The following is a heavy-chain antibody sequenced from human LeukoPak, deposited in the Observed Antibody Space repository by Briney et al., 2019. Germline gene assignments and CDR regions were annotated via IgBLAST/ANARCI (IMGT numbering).Heavy chain of an antibody. CDR2: INGSGGST. CDR1: GFTFSSYA. V-gene: IGHV3-23*01. J-gene: IGHJ3*02. Sequence: GGSLRLSCAASGFTFSSYAMSWVRQAPGKGLEWVSAINGSGGSTYYADSVKGRFTISRDNSKNTLYLQMNSLRAEDTAVYYCAKDPRTYYDILTGPGDFFDIWGQGTMVTVSS. D-gene: IGHD3-9*01. CDR3: AKDPRTYYDILTGPGDFFDI.